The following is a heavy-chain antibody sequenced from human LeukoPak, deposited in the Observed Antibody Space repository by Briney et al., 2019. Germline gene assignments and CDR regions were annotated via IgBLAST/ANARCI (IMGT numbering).Heavy chain of an antibody. D-gene: IGHD3-3*01. CDR2: IYYSGST. V-gene: IGHV4-59*01. CDR3: ARDRKHYDFWGARGNWFDP. Sequence: KPSETLSLTCTVSGGSISSYYWSWIRQPPGKGLEWIGYIYYSGSTNYNPSLKSRVTISVDTSKNQFSLKLSSVTAADTAVYYCARDRKHYDFWGARGNWFDPWGQGTLVTVSS. J-gene: IGHJ5*02. CDR1: GGSISSYY.